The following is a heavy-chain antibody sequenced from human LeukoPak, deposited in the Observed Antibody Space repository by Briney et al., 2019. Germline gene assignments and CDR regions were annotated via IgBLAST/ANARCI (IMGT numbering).Heavy chain of an antibody. D-gene: IGHD6-19*01. Sequence: PSATLSLTCAVSGASVSSSNWWIWVRQPPKKGLEWIGEIHHSGSTNYNPSLKSRVTMSVDTSKNQISLRLGSVTAADTAVYYCARGLYGSDSYWGQGNLVTVSS. CDR2: IHHSGST. CDR3: ARGLYGSDSY. CDR1: GASVSSSNW. V-gene: IGHV4-4*02. J-gene: IGHJ4*02.